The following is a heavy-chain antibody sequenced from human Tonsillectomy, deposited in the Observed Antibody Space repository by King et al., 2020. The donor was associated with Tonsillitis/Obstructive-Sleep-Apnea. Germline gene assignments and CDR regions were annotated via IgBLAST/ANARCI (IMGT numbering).Heavy chain of an antibody. CDR1: GYTFTTYG. CDR2: VSAYNGDT. V-gene: IGHV1-18*01. Sequence: VQLVESGAEVKKPGASVKVSCKASGYTFTTYGISWVRQAPGQGLEWMGWVSAYNGDTNYAQKLQDRVTMTTDTSTSTAYMEVRSLRSDDTAVYYCARDSRCHYYDTSGYYTFEYWGQGTLVTVSS. J-gene: IGHJ4*02. CDR3: ARDSRCHYYDTSGYYTFEY. D-gene: IGHD3-22*01.